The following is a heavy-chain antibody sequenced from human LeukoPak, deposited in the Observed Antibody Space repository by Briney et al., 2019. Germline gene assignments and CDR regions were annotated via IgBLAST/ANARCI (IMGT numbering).Heavy chain of an antibody. J-gene: IGHJ4*02. V-gene: IGHV4-4*02. CDR1: GVSISSSNW. D-gene: IGHD3-3*01. CDR2: IYHSGST. CDR3: ARAISSLTIFGVVITHFDY. Sequence: SETLSLTCAVSGVSISSSNWWSWVRQPPGKGLEWIGEIYHSGSTNYNPSLKSRVTISVDKSKNQFSLKLSSVTAADTAVYYCARAISSLTIFGVVITHFDYWGQGTLVTVSS.